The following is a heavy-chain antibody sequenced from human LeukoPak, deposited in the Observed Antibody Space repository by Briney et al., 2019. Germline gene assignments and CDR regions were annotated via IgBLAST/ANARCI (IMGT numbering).Heavy chain of an antibody. CDR3: ATLSAC. CDR1: GFPLNNYC. D-gene: IGHD3-3*02. Sequence: GEPLNISCEAPGFPLNNYCVGWARNMPGMGLEWMRIIYPGDYATRCSPSFQGHVTISVDKSISTAYLQWRSLRASDTANYCCATLSACWGQGTLVTVSS. V-gene: IGHV5-51*01. CDR2: IYPGDYAT. J-gene: IGHJ4*02.